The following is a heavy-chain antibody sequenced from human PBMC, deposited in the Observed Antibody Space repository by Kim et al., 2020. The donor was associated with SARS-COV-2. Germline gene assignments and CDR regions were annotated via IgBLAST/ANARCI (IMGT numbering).Heavy chain of an antibody. Sequence: GGSLRLSCAASGFTFSSYGMHWVRQAPGKGLEWVAVIWYDGSNKYYADSVKGRFTISRDNSKNTLYLQMNSLRAEDTAVYYCASRALYSSRNYWGQGTLVTVSS. D-gene: IGHD6-13*01. CDR3: ASRALYSSRNY. J-gene: IGHJ4*02. CDR2: IWYDGSNK. V-gene: IGHV3-33*01. CDR1: GFTFSSYG.